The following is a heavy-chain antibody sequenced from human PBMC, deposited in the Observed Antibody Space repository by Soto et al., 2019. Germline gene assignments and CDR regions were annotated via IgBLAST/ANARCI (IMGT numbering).Heavy chain of an antibody. V-gene: IGHV3-30*18. CDR3: AKDLVGMSGFDY. D-gene: IGHD6-19*01. Sequence: GRSLRLSXAASGFTFSSYGMHWVRQAPGKGLEWVAVISYDGSNKYYADSVKGRFTISRDNSKNTLYLQMNSLRAEDTAVYYCAKDLVGMSGFDYWGQGTLVTVSS. CDR2: ISYDGSNK. J-gene: IGHJ4*02. CDR1: GFTFSSYG.